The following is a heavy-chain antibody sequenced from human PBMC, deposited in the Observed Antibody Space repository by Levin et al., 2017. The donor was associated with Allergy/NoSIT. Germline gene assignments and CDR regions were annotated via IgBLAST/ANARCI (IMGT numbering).Heavy chain of an antibody. J-gene: IGHJ6*02. CDR1: GFTFDDYA. D-gene: IGHD5-12*01. Sequence: LSLTCAASGFTFDDYAMHWVRQAPGKGLEWVSGISWNSGSIGSADSVKGRFTISRDNAKNSLYLQMNSLRAEDTALYYCAKEDGVATMGYYDYGMDVWGQGTTVTVSS. V-gene: IGHV3-9*01. CDR3: AKEDGVATMGYYDYGMDV. CDR2: ISWNSGSI.